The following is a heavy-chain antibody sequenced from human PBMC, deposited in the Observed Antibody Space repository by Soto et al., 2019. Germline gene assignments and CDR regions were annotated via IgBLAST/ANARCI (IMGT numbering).Heavy chain of an antibody. D-gene: IGHD3-22*01. Sequence: ASVKVSCKASGYTFTSYGISWVRQAPGQGLEWMGWISAYNGNTIYAQKLQGRVTMTTDTSTSTAYMELRSLRSDDTAVYYCARDIITMIDLPFDYWGQGTLVTVS. J-gene: IGHJ4*02. CDR2: ISAYNGNT. V-gene: IGHV1-18*04. CDR1: GYTFTSYG. CDR3: ARDIITMIDLPFDY.